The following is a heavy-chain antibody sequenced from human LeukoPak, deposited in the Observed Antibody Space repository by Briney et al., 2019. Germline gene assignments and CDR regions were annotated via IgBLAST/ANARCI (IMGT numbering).Heavy chain of an antibody. CDR2: INPNSGGT. D-gene: IGHD3-3*01. V-gene: IGHV1-2*02. CDR1: GYTFTVYY. J-gene: IGHJ6*02. CDR3: ARLKRYYDFWTPGMDV. Sequence: GASVKVSYKASGYTFTVYYMHWVRQAPGQGLERMGWINPNSGGTNYAQKFQGRVTMTRDTSISTAYMELSRLRSDDTAVYYCARLKRYYDFWTPGMDVWGQGTTVTVSS.